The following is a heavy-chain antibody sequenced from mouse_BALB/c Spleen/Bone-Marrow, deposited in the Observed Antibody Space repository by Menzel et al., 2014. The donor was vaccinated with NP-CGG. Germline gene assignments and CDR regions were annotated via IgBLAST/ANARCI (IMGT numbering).Heavy chain of an antibody. J-gene: IGHJ3*01. V-gene: IGHV14-3*02. CDR3: ASYYYGSSLFAY. CDR1: GYTFTSYW. CDR2: IDPANGNT. Sequence: EVQLVESGAELVKPGAPVKLSCKASGYTFTSYWMNWVKQRPGRGLEWIGRIDPANGNTKYDPKFQGKATITADTSSNTAYLQLSRLTSEDTAVYYCASYYYGSSLFAYWGQGTLVTVSA. D-gene: IGHD1-1*01.